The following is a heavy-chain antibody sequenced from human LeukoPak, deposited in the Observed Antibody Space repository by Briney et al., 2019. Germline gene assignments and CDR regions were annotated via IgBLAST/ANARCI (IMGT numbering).Heavy chain of an antibody. J-gene: IGHJ5*02. V-gene: IGHV3-33*01. D-gene: IGHD6-6*01. CDR2: IWYDGSNK. Sequence: PGGSLRLSCAASGFTFSNYGMHWVRQAPGKGLEWVAVIWYDGSNKYYGDSVKGRFTISRDNSKNTLYLQMNSLRAEDTAVYYCARGGSYSSSSREFYPVLFDPWGQGTLVTVSS. CDR3: ARGGSYSSSSREFYPVLFDP. CDR1: GFTFSNYG.